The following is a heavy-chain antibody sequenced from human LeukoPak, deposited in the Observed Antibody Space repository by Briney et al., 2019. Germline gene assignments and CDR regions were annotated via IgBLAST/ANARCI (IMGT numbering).Heavy chain of an antibody. J-gene: IGHJ2*01. CDR2: THYSGSG. V-gene: IGHV4-31*03. CDR3: ARAILTASSFVWHFDL. Sequence: PETLSLTCTVSGGSISSGSYYWTWIRQYPGKGLEWIGYTHYSGSGYNNPSLKSRVTISVDTSKGQFSLKLNSVTAADTAVYFCARAILTASSFVWHFDLWGRGTLVTVSS. D-gene: IGHD2-2*01. CDR1: GGSISSGSYY.